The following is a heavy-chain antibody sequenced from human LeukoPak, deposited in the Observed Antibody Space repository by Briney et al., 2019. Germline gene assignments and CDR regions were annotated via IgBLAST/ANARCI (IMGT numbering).Heavy chain of an antibody. D-gene: IGHD5-18*01. CDR2: IIPIFGTA. CDR3: CSDSGYSYGPQGSYYFDY. Sequence: GASVKVSCKASGGTFSSYAISWVRQAPGQGLEWMGRIIPIFGTANYAQKFQGRVTITTDESTSTAYMELSSLRSEDTAVYYCCSDSGYSYGPQGSYYFDYWGQGTLVTVS. V-gene: IGHV1-69*05. J-gene: IGHJ4*02. CDR1: GGTFSSYA.